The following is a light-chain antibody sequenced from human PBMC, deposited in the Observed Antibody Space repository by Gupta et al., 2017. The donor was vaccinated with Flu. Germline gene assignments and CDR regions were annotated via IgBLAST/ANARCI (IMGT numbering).Light chain of an antibody. CDR3: CSFRRTTTSSYV. J-gene: IGLJ1*01. CDR2: DVS. Sequence: TISCTGTSSDVGGDNDGSWYHPHPDKAPRLLIYDVSNRPYGVSPRFSGSTSGNTASLTISXLXDEDEAXYYCCSFRRTTTSSYVFGTGTKVTVL. CDR1: SSDVGGDND. V-gene: IGLV2-14*04.